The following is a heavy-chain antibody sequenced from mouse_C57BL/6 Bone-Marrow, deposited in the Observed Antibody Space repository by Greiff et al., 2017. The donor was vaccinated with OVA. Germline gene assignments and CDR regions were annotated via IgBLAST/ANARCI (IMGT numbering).Heavy chain of an antibody. CDR3: ATMIYYDYEGYAMDY. Sequence: QVQLQQPGAELVMPGASVKLSCKASGYTFTSYWMHWVKQRPGQGLVWIGEIDPSDSYTNYNQKFKGKSTLTVDKSSSTAYMQLSSLTSEDSAVYYCATMIYYDYEGYAMDYWGQGTSVTVSS. CDR1: GYTFTSYW. J-gene: IGHJ4*01. CDR2: IDPSDSYT. D-gene: IGHD2-4*01. V-gene: IGHV1-69*01.